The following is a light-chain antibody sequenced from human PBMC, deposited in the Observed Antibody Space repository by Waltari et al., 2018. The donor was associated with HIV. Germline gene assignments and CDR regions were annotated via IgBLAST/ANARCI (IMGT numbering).Light chain of an antibody. V-gene: IGLV1-40*01. J-gene: IGLJ3*02. CDR1: SSNTGAHYE. CDR2: GNN. CDR3: QSYDSSLSGSGV. Sequence: QSVLTQPPSVSGAPGQRVTISCTGSSSNTGAHYEVHWYQQLPGTAPKLLIYGNNNRPSGVPDRFSGSKSGTSASLAITGLQAEDEADYYCQSYDSSLSGSGVFGGGTKLTVL.